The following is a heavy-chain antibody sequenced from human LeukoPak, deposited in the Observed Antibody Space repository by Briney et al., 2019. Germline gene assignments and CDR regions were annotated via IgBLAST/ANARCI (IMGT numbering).Heavy chain of an antibody. Sequence: SETLSLTCTVSGDSISSYYWSWIRQPPGKGLEWIGHIAYSGSTIYNPSLKSRVTITLDTSKNLFSLKPTSVTAADTAVYYCARDYGGNSITFGIWGQGTMVTVSS. V-gene: IGHV4-59*01. D-gene: IGHD4-23*01. J-gene: IGHJ3*02. CDR2: IAYSGST. CDR3: ARDYGGNSITFGI. CDR1: GDSISSYY.